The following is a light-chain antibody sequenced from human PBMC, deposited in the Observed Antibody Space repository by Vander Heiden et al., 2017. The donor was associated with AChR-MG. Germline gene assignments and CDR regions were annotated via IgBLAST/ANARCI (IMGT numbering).Light chain of an antibody. CDR3: MQGIHLQS. J-gene: IGKJ2*03. CDR2: EFS. V-gene: IGKV2-29*02. Sequence: DIVMTQTPLSLSVTPGQPASISCKSSQSLLHGDGKTYFFWYLQTPGQSQQLLIYEFSSRFSGVPDMCSSSWSGTDFTLKISRVDADDIGVYYCMQGIHLQSFGQGTKLEIK. CDR1: QSLLHGDGKTY.